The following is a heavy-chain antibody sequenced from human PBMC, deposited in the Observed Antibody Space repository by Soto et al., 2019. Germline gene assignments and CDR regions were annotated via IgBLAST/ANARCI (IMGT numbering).Heavy chain of an antibody. V-gene: IGHV1-69*13. J-gene: IGHJ4*02. CDR1: GGTFSSFA. Sequence: SVKVSCKASGGTFSSFAISWVRQAPGQGLEWMGGIIPIFETTNYAQRFQGRLTITADESTSTASMELSSLRSEDTAVYYCARGTPWIQLWADWGQGTLVTVSS. CDR3: ARGTPWIQLWAD. D-gene: IGHD5-18*01. CDR2: IIPIFETT.